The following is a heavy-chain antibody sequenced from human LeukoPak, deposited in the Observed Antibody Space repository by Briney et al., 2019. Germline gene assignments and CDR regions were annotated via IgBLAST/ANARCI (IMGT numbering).Heavy chain of an antibody. V-gene: IGHV3-23*01. Sequence: GGSLRLSCAAAGFTFSSYGMSWARQAPGEGLEWVSSISDNGANTYYADSVKGRFSISRDNAKNSLYLQMNSLRAEDTALYHCARDQDDSGSLSGAFDIWGQGTMVTVS. D-gene: IGHD1-26*01. CDR2: ISDNGANT. J-gene: IGHJ3*02. CDR3: ARDQDDSGSLSGAFDI. CDR1: GFTFSSYG.